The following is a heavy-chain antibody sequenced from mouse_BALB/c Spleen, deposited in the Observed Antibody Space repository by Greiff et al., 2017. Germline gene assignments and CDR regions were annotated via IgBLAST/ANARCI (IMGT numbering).Heavy chain of an antibody. Sequence: EVKLEESGPGLVKPSQSLSLTCSVTGYSITSGYYWNWIRQFPGNKLEWMGYISYDGSNNYNPSLKNRISITRDTSKNQFFLKLNSVTTEDTATYYCAREEITRGEGDYWGQGTSVTVSS. J-gene: IGHJ4*01. V-gene: IGHV3-6*02. CDR2: ISYDGSN. CDR1: GYSITSGYY. D-gene: IGHD2-4*01. CDR3: AREEITRGEGDY.